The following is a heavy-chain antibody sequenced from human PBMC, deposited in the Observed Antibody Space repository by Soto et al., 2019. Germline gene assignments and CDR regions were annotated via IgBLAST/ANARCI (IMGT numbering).Heavy chain of an antibody. CDR2: MSCDGSNK. CDR1: GFTFSSYA. CDR3: ARDKSPYSSDWPNRHFDS. Sequence: QVQLVESGGGVVQPGGSLRLSCAASGFTFSSYAMHWVRQAPGKGLEWVAGMSCDGSNKYYADSVKGRFTISRDNSNNTEYLQMNSPRAEDTAVYDCARDKSPYSSDWPNRHFDSWGQGNLGTVSS. J-gene: IGHJ4*02. V-gene: IGHV3-30-3*01. D-gene: IGHD6-19*01.